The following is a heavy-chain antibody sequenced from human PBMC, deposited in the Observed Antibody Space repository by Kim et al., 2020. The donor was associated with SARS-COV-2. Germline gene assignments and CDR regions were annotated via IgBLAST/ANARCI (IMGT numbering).Heavy chain of an antibody. CDR2: ISSDGSNK. J-gene: IGHJ5*02. CDR1: GFTFSSSP. Sequence: GGSLRLSCAASGFTFSSSPMHWVRQAPGKGLQWVAVISSDGSNKYYGDSVKGRFTVSRDNSKSTLYLQMDSLRVEDTAVYYCATVYSGSGRYFWFDPWG. D-gene: IGHD3-10*01. V-gene: IGHV3-30-3*01. CDR3: ATVYSGSGRYFWFDP.